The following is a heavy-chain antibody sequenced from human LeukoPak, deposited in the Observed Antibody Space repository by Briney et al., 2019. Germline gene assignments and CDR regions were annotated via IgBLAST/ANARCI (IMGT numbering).Heavy chain of an antibody. J-gene: IGHJ4*02. D-gene: IGHD3-10*01. V-gene: IGHV1-18*01. CDR2: ISAYNGNT. Sequence: ASVNVSCKASGYTFTSYGISWVRQPPGQGLEWVGWISAYNGNTNYAQKLQGRVTMTTDTSTRTAYMELRSLRSDDTAVYYCARIAVGGSPASFDYWGQGTLVTVSS. CDR1: GYTFTSYG. CDR3: ARIAVGGSPASFDY.